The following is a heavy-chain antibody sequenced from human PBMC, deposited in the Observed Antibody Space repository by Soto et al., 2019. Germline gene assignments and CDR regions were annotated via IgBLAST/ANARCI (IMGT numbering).Heavy chain of an antibody. D-gene: IGHD1-26*01. V-gene: IGHV3-23*01. J-gene: IGHJ6*02. CDR3: AKVPSGSYYSYYYYGMDV. CDR2: ISGSGGST. Sequence: GGSLRLSCAASGFTFSSYAMSWVRQAPGKGLEWVSAISGSGGSTYYADSVKGRFTISRDNSKNTLYLQMNSLRAEDTAVYYCAKVPSGSYYSYYYYGMDVWGQGTTVTVSS. CDR1: GFTFSSYA.